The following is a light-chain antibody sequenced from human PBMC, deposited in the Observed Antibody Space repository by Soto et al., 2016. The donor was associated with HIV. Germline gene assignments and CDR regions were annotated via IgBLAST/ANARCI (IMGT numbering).Light chain of an antibody. V-gene: IGKV1-5*01. Sequence: DIQMTQSPSSLSLSIGDRVSITCRASQSISTYLNWYQQKPGRAPKLLISDASSLQSGVPSRFSGSGSGTEFTLAISSLQPDDFATYYCQQYNSYSPLTFGGGTKVEIK. CDR3: QQYNSYSPLT. CDR2: DAS. J-gene: IGKJ4*01. CDR1: QSISTY.